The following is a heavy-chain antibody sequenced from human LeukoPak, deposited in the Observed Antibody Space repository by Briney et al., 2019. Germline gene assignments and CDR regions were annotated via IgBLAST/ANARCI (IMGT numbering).Heavy chain of an antibody. Sequence: GGSLRVSCAASGFTFSRYWMSWVRQAPRKGPEWVANIKQDGSETYYVDSVKGRFTISRDNAKNSLYLQMNSLRAEDTAVYYCARDKGDYDTSGSLFVFGGQGTLVTVSS. CDR3: ARDKGDYDTSGSLFVF. D-gene: IGHD3-22*01. V-gene: IGHV3-7*03. CDR1: GFTFSRYW. CDR2: IKQDGSET. J-gene: IGHJ4*02.